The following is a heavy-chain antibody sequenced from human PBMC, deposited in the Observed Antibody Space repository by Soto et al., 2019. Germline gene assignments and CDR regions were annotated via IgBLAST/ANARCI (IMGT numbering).Heavy chain of an antibody. J-gene: IGHJ4*02. CDR1: GFTFSSYS. Sequence: GGSLRLSCAASGFTFSSYSMNWVRQAPGKGLEWVSYISSSSSTIYYADSVKGRFTISRDNAKNSLYLQMNSLRAEDTAVYYCARGVSWLVEPYFDYWGQGTLVTVSS. CDR3: ARGVSWLVEPYFDY. CDR2: ISSSSSTI. V-gene: IGHV3-48*01. D-gene: IGHD6-19*01.